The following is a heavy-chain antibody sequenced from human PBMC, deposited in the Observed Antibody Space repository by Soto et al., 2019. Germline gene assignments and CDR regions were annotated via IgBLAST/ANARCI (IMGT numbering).Heavy chain of an antibody. Sequence: QVQLQESGPGLVKPSQTLSLTCIVSGGSMSSGDYYWTWIRQPPGKGLEWIGYVYYNGSAYYNPSLRSRLTMSVDTSKNQFALNRSAVTAADTAVYYCARDKAAAGHLDYWGQGTLVTVSS. D-gene: IGHD6-13*01. J-gene: IGHJ4*02. CDR3: ARDKAAAGHLDY. CDR2: VYYNGSA. V-gene: IGHV4-30-4*01. CDR1: GGSMSSGDYY.